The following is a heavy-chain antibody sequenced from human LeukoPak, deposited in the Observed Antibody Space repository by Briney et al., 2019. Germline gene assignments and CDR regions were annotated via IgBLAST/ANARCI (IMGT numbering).Heavy chain of an antibody. J-gene: IGHJ3*02. D-gene: IGHD4-17*01. Sequence: PGGPLRLSCAASGFIVSSNYISWVRQATGKGLEWVSIIYSGGSTYYADSVKGRFTISRDNSKNTLYLQMNSLRAEDTAVYYCARHLSGDDIWGQGTMVTVSS. CDR2: IYSGGST. CDR1: GFIVSSNY. V-gene: IGHV3-53*01. CDR3: ARHLSGDDI.